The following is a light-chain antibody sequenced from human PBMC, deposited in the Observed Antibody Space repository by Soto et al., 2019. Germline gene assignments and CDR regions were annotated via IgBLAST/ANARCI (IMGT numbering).Light chain of an antibody. Sequence: DVQMTQSPSTLSASVGDRVTITCRASQSIDIWLAWYQQKPGKAPNLLIYKASTLETGVPSRFTGSGSGTEFNLTISSLQPDDFATYYCQQYNTFSTFGQGTKVEMK. J-gene: IGKJ1*01. CDR1: QSIDIW. CDR3: QQYNTFST. V-gene: IGKV1-5*03. CDR2: KAS.